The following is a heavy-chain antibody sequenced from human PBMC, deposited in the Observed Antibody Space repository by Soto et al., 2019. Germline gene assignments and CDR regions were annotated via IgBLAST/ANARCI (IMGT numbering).Heavy chain of an antibody. V-gene: IGHV3-11*01. CDR3: ARRSGPSFAFDI. Sequence: PGGSLXLSCAASGFXFSDFYMTWIRQAPVKGLEWVSYISGGGGTIYYPDSVKGRFTISRDNAKNSLYLQMNSLRDEDTAIYYCARRSGPSFAFDIWGQGTMVTVSS. CDR2: ISGGGGTI. J-gene: IGHJ3*02. CDR1: GFXFSDFY. D-gene: IGHD1-1*01.